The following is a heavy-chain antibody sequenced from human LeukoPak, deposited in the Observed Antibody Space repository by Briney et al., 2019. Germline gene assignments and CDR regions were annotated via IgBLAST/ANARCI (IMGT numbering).Heavy chain of an antibody. V-gene: IGHV4-39*01. Sequence: SETLSLTCTVSGGFISSSSYYWGWIRQPPGKGLEWIGSIYYSGSTYCNPSLKSRVTISVDTSKNQFSLKLSSVTAADTAVYYCARLSSTLPYYFDYWGQGTLVTVSS. CDR1: GGFISSSSYY. CDR3: ARLSSTLPYYFDY. CDR2: IYYSGST. J-gene: IGHJ4*02.